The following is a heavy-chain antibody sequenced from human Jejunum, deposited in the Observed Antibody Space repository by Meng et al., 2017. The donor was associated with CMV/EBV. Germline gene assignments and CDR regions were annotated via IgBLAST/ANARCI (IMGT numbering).Heavy chain of an antibody. CDR1: GYTFSTYT. V-gene: IGHV7-4-1*02. D-gene: IGHD2/OR15-2a*01. Sequence: QVQLLQSGSELKKPGALVKVSCKASGYTFSTYTINWVRQAHGRGLEWMGWISANTGTPTYTQGFTGRFVFSLDTSVSTAYLQISSLKAEDTAVYYCARGGNFDPWGQGTLVTVSS. CDR2: ISANTGTP. J-gene: IGHJ5*02. CDR3: ARGGNFDP.